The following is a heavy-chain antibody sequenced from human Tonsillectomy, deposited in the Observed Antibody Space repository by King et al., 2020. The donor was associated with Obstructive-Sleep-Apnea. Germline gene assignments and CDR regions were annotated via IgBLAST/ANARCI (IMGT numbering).Heavy chain of an antibody. J-gene: IGHJ4*02. V-gene: IGHV1-18*01. CDR2: ISPYNGKT. Sequence: VQLVESGAEVKKPGASVKVSCKASGYTFTTYGISWVRQAPGQGLEWMGWISPYNGKTNYAQKVQGRVTMTTDTSTSTAYMELRSLRSDDTAVYFCARSSGINSGYYQDYWGQGTLVTVSS. CDR1: GYTFTTYG. D-gene: IGHD3-22*01. CDR3: ARSSGINSGYYQDY.